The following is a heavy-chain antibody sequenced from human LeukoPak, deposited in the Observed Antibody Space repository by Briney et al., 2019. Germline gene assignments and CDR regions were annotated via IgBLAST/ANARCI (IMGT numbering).Heavy chain of an antibody. Sequence: GGSLRLSCVASDFTFSSYWMSWVRQAPGKELEWVANIKQDGNEKNYVDSVNGRFTISRDNAKNSLYLQMNSLRSEDTAVYYCARETGDTPYKYYGADVWGQGTTVIVSS. CDR1: DFTFSSYW. D-gene: IGHD1-1*01. CDR2: IKQDGNEK. J-gene: IGHJ6*02. CDR3: ARETGDTPYKYYGADV. V-gene: IGHV3-7*01.